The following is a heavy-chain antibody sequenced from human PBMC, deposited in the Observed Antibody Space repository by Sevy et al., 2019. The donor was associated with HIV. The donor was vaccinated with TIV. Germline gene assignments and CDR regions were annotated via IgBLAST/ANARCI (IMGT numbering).Heavy chain of an antibody. CDR1: GFTFTRYA. V-gene: IGHV3-30-3*01. CDR2: ISKEGTNK. Sequence: GGSLRLSCEASGFTFTRYAFHWVRQAPGKGLEWVAVISKEGTNKYYIDPVKGRFTISRDNSRNTLFLQMERLRAEDTAMYFCARDPHAVPHWGSFDSCCQGTLVTVSS. J-gene: IGHJ4*02. D-gene: IGHD3-16*01. CDR3: ARDPHAVPHWGSFDS.